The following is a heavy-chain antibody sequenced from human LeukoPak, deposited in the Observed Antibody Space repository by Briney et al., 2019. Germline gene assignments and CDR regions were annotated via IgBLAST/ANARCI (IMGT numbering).Heavy chain of an antibody. CDR2: ISGSGGST. CDR1: GFTFSSYA. V-gene: IGHV3-23*01. CDR3: AKDGCSSTSCYTLATKRLSWFDP. D-gene: IGHD2-2*02. Sequence: GGSLRLSCAASGFTFSSYAMSWVRQAPGKGLEWVSAISGSGGSTYYADSVKGRFTISRDNSKNTLYLQMNSLRAGDTAVYYCAKDGCSSTSCYTLATKRLSWFDPWGQGTLVTVSS. J-gene: IGHJ5*02.